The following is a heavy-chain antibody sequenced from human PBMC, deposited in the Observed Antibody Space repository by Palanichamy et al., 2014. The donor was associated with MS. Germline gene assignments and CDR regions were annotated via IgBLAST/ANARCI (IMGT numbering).Heavy chain of an antibody. CDR1: GFAFRTYA. CDR3: AREERTSSYYYLDY. Sequence: QVQLVESGGGVVQPGRSLRLSCAASGFAFRTYALHWVRQAPGKGLEWVAVITYDGGNIYYADSMKDRFTVSRDNSKKTLFLQMNSLKTEDTAVYYCAREERTSSYYYLDYWGQGTLVTVSS. J-gene: IGHJ4*02. CDR2: ITYDGGNI. D-gene: IGHD2-2*01. V-gene: IGHV3-30*01.